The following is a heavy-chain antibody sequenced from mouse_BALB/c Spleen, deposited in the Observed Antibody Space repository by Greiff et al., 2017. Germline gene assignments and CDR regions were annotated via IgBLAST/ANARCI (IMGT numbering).Heavy chain of an antibody. CDR2: ISSGGST. D-gene: IGHD1-1*01. J-gene: IGHJ3*01. V-gene: IGHV5-6-5*01. CDR1: GFTFSSYA. CDR3: AIYGSSSWFAY. Sequence: EVKLMESGGGLVKPGGSLKLSCAASGFTFSSYAMSWVRQTPEKRLEWVASISSGGSTYYPDSVKGRFTISRDNARNILYLQMSSLRSEDTAMYYCAIYGSSSWFAYWGQGTLVTVSA.